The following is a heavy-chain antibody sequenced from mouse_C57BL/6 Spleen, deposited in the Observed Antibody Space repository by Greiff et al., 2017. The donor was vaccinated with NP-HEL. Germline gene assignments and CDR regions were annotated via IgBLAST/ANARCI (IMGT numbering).Heavy chain of an antibody. Sequence: EVQLVESGGGLVKPGGSLKLSCAASGFTFSDYGMHWVRQAPEKGLEWVAYISSGSSTIYYADTEKGRFTISRDNAKNTLFLQMTSLRSEDTAMYYCARRRLGRGDVDYWGQGTTLTVSS. V-gene: IGHV5-17*01. CDR2: ISSGSSTI. CDR3: ARRRLGRGDVDY. CDR1: GFTFSDYG. D-gene: IGHD4-1*01. J-gene: IGHJ2*01.